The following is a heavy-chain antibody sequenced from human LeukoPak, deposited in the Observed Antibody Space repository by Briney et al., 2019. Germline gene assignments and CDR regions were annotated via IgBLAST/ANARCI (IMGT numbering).Heavy chain of an antibody. CDR1: GYSISSAFY. CDR3: GRVTVGQWLDF. V-gene: IGHV4-38-2*01. D-gene: IGHD6-19*01. Sequence: SETLSLTCAVSGYSISSAFYWGWIRQPPGKGLGWIGSISHSENTYYNPSLKSRVTISMDTSKNQFSLKVKSLTAADTAVYYCGRVTVGQWLDFWGQGTLVTVSS. J-gene: IGHJ4*02. CDR2: ISHSENT.